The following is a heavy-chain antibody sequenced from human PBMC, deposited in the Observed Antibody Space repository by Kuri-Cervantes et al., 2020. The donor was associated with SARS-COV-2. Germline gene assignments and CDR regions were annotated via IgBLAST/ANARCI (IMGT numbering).Heavy chain of an antibody. D-gene: IGHD3-3*01. CDR1: GYTFSPYG. Sequence: ASVKVSCKASGYTFSPYGIRWVRQAPGQGLEWMGWISAYNGNTHYAQNLQGRVTMTTDTYTNTAYMELRSLRSDDTAVYYCARGEEAGKTIFGVVPGAKYFDLWGRGTLVTVSS. CDR3: ARGEEAGKTIFGVVPGAKYFDL. V-gene: IGHV1-18*01. J-gene: IGHJ2*01. CDR2: ISAYNGNT.